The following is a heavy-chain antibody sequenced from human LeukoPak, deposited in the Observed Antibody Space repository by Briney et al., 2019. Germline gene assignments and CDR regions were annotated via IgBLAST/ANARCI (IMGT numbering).Heavy chain of an antibody. Sequence: ASVKVSCKASGYTFTSYYMHLVRHAPGQGLGWMGIINPSGGSTSYAQKFQGRVTMTRDTSTSTVYMELSSLRSEDTAVYYCARDAHSSSWYDWYFDLWGRGTLVTVSS. CDR1: GYTFTSYY. V-gene: IGHV1-46*01. CDR2: INPSGGST. CDR3: ARDAHSSSWYDWYFDL. D-gene: IGHD6-13*01. J-gene: IGHJ2*01.